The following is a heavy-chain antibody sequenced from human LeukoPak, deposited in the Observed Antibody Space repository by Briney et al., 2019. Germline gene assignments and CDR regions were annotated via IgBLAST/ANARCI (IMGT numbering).Heavy chain of an antibody. CDR1: GFSVSDYS. D-gene: IGHD3-16*01. CDR3: TRERRGSYYAFES. V-gene: IGHV3-11*05. Sequence: PGGPLGLSCAASGFSVSDYSISWIRQSPGKGPEWISYVMSGRGSTNYADSVKGRFTISRDNAKNSVALQLDGLRADDTAVYFCTRERRGSYYAFESWGQGTLVTVSS. CDR2: VMSGRGST. J-gene: IGHJ4*02.